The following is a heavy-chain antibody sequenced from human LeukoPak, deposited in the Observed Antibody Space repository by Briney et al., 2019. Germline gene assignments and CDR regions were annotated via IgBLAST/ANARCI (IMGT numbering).Heavy chain of an antibody. D-gene: IGHD2-15*01. CDR1: GFTFRNYA. V-gene: IGHV3-23*01. CDR3: AKDGSLHFYSTSGFDS. Sequence: GGSLRLSCTASGFTFRNYAMSWVRQAPGKGLQWVSGISGSGGSTYYADSLKGRSTISRDNSKNTLYLQMNSLRVEDSAIYYCAKDGSLHFYSTSGFDSWGQGTLVTASS. CDR2: ISGSGGST. J-gene: IGHJ4*02.